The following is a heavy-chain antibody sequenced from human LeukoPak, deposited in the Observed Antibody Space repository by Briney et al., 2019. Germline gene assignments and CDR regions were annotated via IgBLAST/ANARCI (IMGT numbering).Heavy chain of an antibody. D-gene: IGHD6-19*01. CDR2: ISGGITT. CDR1: GFTFSKYA. CDR3: PRQSYASGWNPFDY. J-gene: IGHJ4*02. Sequence: GGFLRLSCGASGFTFSKYAMSWVRQAPGKGLEWVSTISGGITTYYADSAKGRFTISRDNSKNTMFLQMNSLRADDTAVYYCPRQSYASGWNPFDYWGQGILVTVSS. V-gene: IGHV3-23*01.